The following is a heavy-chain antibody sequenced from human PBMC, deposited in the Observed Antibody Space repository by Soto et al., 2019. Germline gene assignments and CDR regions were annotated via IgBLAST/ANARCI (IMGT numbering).Heavy chain of an antibody. D-gene: IGHD3-22*01. CDR3: ARGRYYYDSSGYRHAFDI. CDR1: GGTFSSYT. CDR2: IIPILGIA. V-gene: IGHV1-69*02. J-gene: IGHJ3*02. Sequence: QVQLVQSGAEVKKSGSSVKVSCKASGGTFSSYTISWVRQAPGQGLEWMGRIIPILGIANYAQKFQGRVTITADKSTSTAYMELSSLRSEDTAVYYCARGRYYYDSSGYRHAFDIWGQGTMVTVSS.